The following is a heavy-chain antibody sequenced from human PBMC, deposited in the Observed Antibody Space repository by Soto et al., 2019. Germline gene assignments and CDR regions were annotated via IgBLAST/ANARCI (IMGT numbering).Heavy chain of an antibody. CDR2: IGVGGGDR. Sequence: EVQLLESGGGLVQPGGSLRLSCAASGITFSSYAMSWVRQAPGKGLEWVSIIGVGGGDRYYPESVKGRFTISRDNSRDTLYLEMNSLRHEDTSVYYCARVRFGELVWGQGTLITVSS. D-gene: IGHD3-10*01. J-gene: IGHJ4*02. V-gene: IGHV3-23*01. CDR1: GITFSSYA. CDR3: ARVRFGELV.